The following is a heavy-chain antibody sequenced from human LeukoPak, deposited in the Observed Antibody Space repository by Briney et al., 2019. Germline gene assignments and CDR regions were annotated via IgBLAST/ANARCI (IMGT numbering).Heavy chain of an antibody. CDR1: GGSISSYY. V-gene: IGHV4-59*01. CDR2: IYYSGST. D-gene: IGHD3-9*01. J-gene: IGHJ4*02. Sequence: SSETLSLTCTVSGGSISSYYWSWIRQPPGKGLEWIGYIYYSGSTNYNPSLKSRVTISVDTSKNQFSLKLSSVTAADTAVYYCARSIRYFGDFDYWGQGTLVTVSS. CDR3: ARSIRYFGDFDY.